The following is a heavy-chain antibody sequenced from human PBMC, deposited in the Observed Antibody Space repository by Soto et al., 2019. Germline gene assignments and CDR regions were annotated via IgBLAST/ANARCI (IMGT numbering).Heavy chain of an antibody. J-gene: IGHJ4*01. CDR1: GFTFSNAW. D-gene: IGHD3-22*01. Sequence: GGSLRLSCAASGFTFSNAWINWVRQTPGKGLEWVGRVKSKTDGGATDFAAPVKGRFAISRDDSKNMVYLEMNSLKTEDTAIYYCTTDSYITSIIVRFDYWGHGTLVTVSS. V-gene: IGHV3-15*07. CDR3: TTDSYITSIIVRFDY. CDR2: VKSKTDGGAT.